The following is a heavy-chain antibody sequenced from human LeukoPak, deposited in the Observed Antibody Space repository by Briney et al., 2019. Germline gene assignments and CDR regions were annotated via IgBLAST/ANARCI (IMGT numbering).Heavy chain of an antibody. CDR2: ISYDGGNK. J-gene: IGHJ4*02. V-gene: IGHV3-30-3*01. CDR1: GFTFSNYA. D-gene: IGHD1-26*01. CDR3: ARPLGGGGATISY. Sequence: GGSLRLSCAASGFTFSNYAMHWVRQAPGKGLEWVAVISYDGGNKYYADSVKGRFTISRDNSKNTLYLQMNSLRAEDTAVYYCARPLGGGGATISYWGQGTLVTVSS.